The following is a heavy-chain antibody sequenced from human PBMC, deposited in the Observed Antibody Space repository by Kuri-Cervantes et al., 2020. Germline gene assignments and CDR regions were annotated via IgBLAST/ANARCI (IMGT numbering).Heavy chain of an antibody. CDR3: ARTHAITIFGVVIRRWFDP. D-gene: IGHD3-3*01. CDR2: ISWNSGSI. CDR1: GFTFSSYA. V-gene: IGHV3-48*02. J-gene: IGHJ5*02. Sequence: GGSLRLSCAASGFTFSSYAMSWVRQAPGKGLEWVSGISWNSGSIGYADSVKGRFTISRDNAKNSLYLQMNSLRDEDTAVYYCARTHAITIFGVVIRRWFDPWGQGTLVTVSS.